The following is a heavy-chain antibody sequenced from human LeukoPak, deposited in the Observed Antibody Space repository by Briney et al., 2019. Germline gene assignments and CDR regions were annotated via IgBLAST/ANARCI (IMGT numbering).Heavy chain of an antibody. CDR3: ARGLCTNGVCSDNWFDP. CDR2: INPNSGGT. J-gene: IGHJ5*02. D-gene: IGHD2-8*01. V-gene: IGHV1-2*06. CDR1: GYTFTGYY. Sequence: ASVKVSRKASGYTFTGYYMHWVRQAPGQGLEWMERINPNSGGTNYAQKFQGRVTMTRDTSISTAYMEPSRLRSDDAAVYYCARGLCTNGVCSDNWFDPWGQGTLVTVSS.